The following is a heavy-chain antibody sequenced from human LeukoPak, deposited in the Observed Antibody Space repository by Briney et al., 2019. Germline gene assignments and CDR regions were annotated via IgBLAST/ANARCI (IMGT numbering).Heavy chain of an antibody. CDR3: ARVRRNDYYDSSGYYYRWFDP. CDR2: IYYSGST. D-gene: IGHD3-22*01. CDR1: GGSVSSGDYC. J-gene: IGHJ5*02. V-gene: IGHV4-61*08. Sequence: SETLSLTCTVSGGSVSSGDYCRSWIRQPPGKGLEWIGCIYYSGSTNYNPSLKSRVTVSVDTSKNQFSLRLSSVTAADTAVYYCARVRRNDYYDSSGYYYRWFDPWGQGTLVTVSS.